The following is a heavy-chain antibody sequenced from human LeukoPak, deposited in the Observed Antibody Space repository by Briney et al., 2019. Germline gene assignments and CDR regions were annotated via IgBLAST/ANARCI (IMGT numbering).Heavy chain of an antibody. J-gene: IGHJ4*02. D-gene: IGHD1-26*01. CDR1: GFTFDDYA. CDR2: ISWNSGSI. Sequence: GRSLRLSCAASGFTFDDYAMHWVRQAPGKGLEWVSGISWNSGSIGYADSVKGRFTISRDNAKNTLYLQMNSLRAEDTALYFCAKKAQYNGNYPLDYWGQGTLVTVSS. CDR3: AKKAQYNGNYPLDY. V-gene: IGHV3-9*01.